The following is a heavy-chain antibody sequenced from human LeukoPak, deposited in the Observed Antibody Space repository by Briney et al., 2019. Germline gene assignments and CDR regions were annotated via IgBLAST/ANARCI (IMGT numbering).Heavy chain of an antibody. V-gene: IGHV3-11*06. CDR3: ARGDYGDYESEVS. D-gene: IGHD4-17*01. Sequence: PGGSLRLSCAASGFTFRDYYMSWIRQAPGKGLAWVSYISSSSSYTNYADSVKGRLTISRDNAKNSLYLQMNSLRAEDTAVYYCARGDYGDYESEVSWGQGTLVTVSS. CDR1: GFTFRDYY. J-gene: IGHJ4*02. CDR2: ISSSSSYT.